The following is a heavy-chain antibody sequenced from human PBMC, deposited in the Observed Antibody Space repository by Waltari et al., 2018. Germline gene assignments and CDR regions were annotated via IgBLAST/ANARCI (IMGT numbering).Heavy chain of an antibody. CDR3: ARGRVDFAY. V-gene: IGHV3-7*01. J-gene: IGHJ4*02. CDR1: GFAFSTYW. Sequence: EVQLMESGGNLVQPGGSLRLSCAASGFAFSTYWMSWVRQAPGKGLEWVANVKEDGSEKYYVDSVKGRFTISRDNAKNSLYLQMNSLRAEDTAVYFCARGRVDFAYWGQGTLVTVSS. CDR2: VKEDGSEK.